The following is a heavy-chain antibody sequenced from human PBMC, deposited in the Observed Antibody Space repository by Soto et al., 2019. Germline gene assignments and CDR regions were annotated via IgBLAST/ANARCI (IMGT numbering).Heavy chain of an antibody. V-gene: IGHV3-74*01. CDR1: GFTFSSYW. D-gene: IGHD3-9*01. CDR3: ARVLVQLLVTPGGFDY. Sequence: EVQLVESGGGLVQPGGSLRLSCAASGFTFSSYWMHWVRQAPGKGLVWVSRINSDGSSTSYADSVKGRFTISRDNAKNTLYLQMNSLRAEDTAVYYCARVLVQLLVTPGGFDYWGQGTLVTVSP. CDR2: INSDGSST. J-gene: IGHJ4*02.